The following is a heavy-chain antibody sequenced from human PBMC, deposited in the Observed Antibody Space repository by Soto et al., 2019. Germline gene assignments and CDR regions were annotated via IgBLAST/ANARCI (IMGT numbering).Heavy chain of an antibody. J-gene: IGHJ4*02. Sequence: QVQLVDSGGGVVQPGRSLRLSCEGTAFTFSSYGMHWVRQAPGKGLEWVAVISYDGSNNFYADSVKGRFTISRDNSKNTVWLQMNSLRAEDSAVYYCAKGPYYYDRSGYYYDFDYWGQGTLVTVSS. V-gene: IGHV3-30*18. CDR3: AKGPYYYDRSGYYYDFDY. CDR2: ISYDGSNN. CDR1: AFTFSSYG. D-gene: IGHD3-22*01.